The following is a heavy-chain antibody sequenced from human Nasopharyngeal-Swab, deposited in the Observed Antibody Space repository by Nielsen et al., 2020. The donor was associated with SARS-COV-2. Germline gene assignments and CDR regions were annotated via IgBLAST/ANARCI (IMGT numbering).Heavy chain of an antibody. V-gene: IGHV4-34*01. CDR2: IYHSGST. CDR3: ARRTRYGITGTRGGFPV. D-gene: IGHD1-7*01. J-gene: IGHJ6*04. Sequence: WIRQPPGKGLEWIGYIYHSGSTNYNPSLKSRVTISVDTSKNQFSLKLSSVTAADTAVYYCARRTRYGITGTRGGFPVWGKGTTVTVSS.